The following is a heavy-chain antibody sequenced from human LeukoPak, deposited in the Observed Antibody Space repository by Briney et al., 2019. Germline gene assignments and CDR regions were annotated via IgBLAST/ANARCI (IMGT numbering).Heavy chain of an antibody. CDR1: GFSFSSDW. CDR3: AREITIFGVVGWFDP. CDR2: ISGNGVNT. J-gene: IGHJ5*02. Sequence: GGSLRLSCAASGFSFSSDWMHWVRQVPGKGLEWVSSISGNGVNTYHADSVKGRFTISRDNSKNKLYLQMNSLRAEDTAVYYCAREITIFGVVGWFDPWGQGTLVTVSS. V-gene: IGHV3-74*01. D-gene: IGHD3-3*01.